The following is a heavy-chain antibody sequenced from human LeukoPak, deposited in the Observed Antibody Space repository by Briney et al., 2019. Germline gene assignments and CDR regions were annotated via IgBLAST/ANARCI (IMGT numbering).Heavy chain of an antibody. V-gene: IGHV7-4-1*02. CDR3: ARDILTHYYYYGMDV. J-gene: IGHJ6*02. D-gene: IGHD3-9*01. CDR2: INTNTGNP. Sequence: ASVKVSCKASGYTFTSYAMNWVRQAPGQGLEWMGWINTNTGNPTYAQGFTGRFVFSLDTSVSTAYLQISSLKAEDTAVYYCARDILTHYYYYGMDVWGQGTTVTVSS. CDR1: GYTFTSYA.